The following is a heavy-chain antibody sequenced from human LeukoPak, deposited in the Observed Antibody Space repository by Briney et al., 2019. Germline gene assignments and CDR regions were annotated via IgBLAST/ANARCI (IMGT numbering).Heavy chain of an antibody. CDR1: GFSLSTSGVG. Sequence: ESGPTLVKPTQTLTLTCTFSGFSLSTSGVGVGWIRQPPGKALEWLAVIYWDDDKRYSPSLNSRLTITKDTSKNQVVLTMTNMDPVVTATYYCARPVLRFLEWFDAFDIWGQGTMVTVSS. J-gene: IGHJ3*02. CDR3: ARPVLRFLEWFDAFDI. D-gene: IGHD3-3*01. V-gene: IGHV2-5*02. CDR2: IYWDDDK.